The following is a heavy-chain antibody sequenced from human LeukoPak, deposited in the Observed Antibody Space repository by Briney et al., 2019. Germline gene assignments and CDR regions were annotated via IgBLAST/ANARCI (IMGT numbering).Heavy chain of an antibody. Sequence: SETLSLTCTVSGGSISSSSYYWGWIRQPPGKGLEWIGSIYYSGSTYYNPSLKSRVTISVDTSKNQFSLKLSSVTAADTAVYYCARDRGTIFGEDDAFDIWGQGTMVTVSS. J-gene: IGHJ3*02. CDR1: GGSISSSSYY. CDR2: IYYSGST. V-gene: IGHV4-39*07. CDR3: ARDRGTIFGEDDAFDI. D-gene: IGHD3-3*01.